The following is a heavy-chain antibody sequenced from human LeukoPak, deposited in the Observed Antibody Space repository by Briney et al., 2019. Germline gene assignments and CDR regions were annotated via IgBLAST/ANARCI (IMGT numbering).Heavy chain of an antibody. J-gene: IGHJ4*02. D-gene: IGHD1-14*01. Sequence: SETLSLTCGLSGGSITSTNYWTWVRQPPGKGLEWIGEVNPHGSTNYNPSLMGRVAISVDMSENHISLQLTSVTAADTAVYYCAREGGPYHSLDYSGQGTLVTVSS. V-gene: IGHV4-4*02. CDR3: AREGGPYHSLDY. CDR1: GGSITSTNY. CDR2: VNPHGST.